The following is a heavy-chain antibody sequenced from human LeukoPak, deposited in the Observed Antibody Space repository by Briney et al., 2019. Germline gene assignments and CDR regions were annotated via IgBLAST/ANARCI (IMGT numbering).Heavy chain of an antibody. V-gene: IGHV4-4*07. CDR3: ARGPSTRRRYSSSWYAGGWFDP. CDR1: GGSISSYY. D-gene: IGHD6-13*01. J-gene: IGHJ5*02. Sequence: SETLSLTCTVSGGSISSYYWSWIRQPAGKGLEWIGRIYTSGSTNYNPSLKSRVTISVDTSKNQFSLKLSSVTAADTAVYYCARGPSTRRRYSSSWYAGGWFDPWGQGTLVTVSS. CDR2: IYTSGST.